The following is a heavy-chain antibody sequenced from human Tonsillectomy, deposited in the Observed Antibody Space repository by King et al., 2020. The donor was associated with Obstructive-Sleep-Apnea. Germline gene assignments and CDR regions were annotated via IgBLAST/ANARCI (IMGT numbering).Heavy chain of an antibody. V-gene: IGHV3-33*06. J-gene: IGHJ2*01. CDR3: AKGHYDILTTWYFDL. D-gene: IGHD3-9*01. CDR1: GFTFSSYG. CDR2: IWYDGSNK. Sequence: VQLVESGGGVVQPGRSLRLSCAASGFTFSSYGMHWVRQAPGKGLEWVAVIWYDGSNKYYADSVKGRFTISRDNSKNTLYLQMNSLRAEDTAVYYCAKGHYDILTTWYFDLWGRGTLVTVSS.